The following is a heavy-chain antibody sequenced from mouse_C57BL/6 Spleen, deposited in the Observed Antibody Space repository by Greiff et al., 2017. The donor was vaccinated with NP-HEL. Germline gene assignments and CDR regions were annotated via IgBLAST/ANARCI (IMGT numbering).Heavy chain of an antibody. CDR2: IDPETGGT. D-gene: IGHD1-1*01. CDR1: GYTFTDYE. V-gene: IGHV1-15*01. Sequence: VQLQQSGAELVRPGASVTLSCKASGYTFTDYEMHWVKQTPVHGLEWIGAIDPETGGTAYNQKFKGKAILTADKSSSTAYIALSSLPSEDSGVYYCTTTGVEGGYCEVWGTGTTVTVSS. J-gene: IGHJ1*03. CDR3: TTTGVEGGYCEV.